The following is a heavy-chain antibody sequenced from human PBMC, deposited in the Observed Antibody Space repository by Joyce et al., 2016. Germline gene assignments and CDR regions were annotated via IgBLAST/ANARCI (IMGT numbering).Heavy chain of an antibody. J-gene: IGHJ4*02. Sequence: QAQLQQWGAGLLKPSETLSLTCAVYSGSFSGYYWSWIRQSPGKGLEWIGEIIRNGNHNYNPSLKSRVNRSVDTPKKQFSLKRTSVTAADTAVYYCARGRGRNYDVLSGRYYFDYWGQGTLVTVSS. CDR3: ARGRGRNYDVLSGRYYFDY. CDR2: IIRNGNH. D-gene: IGHD3-3*01. CDR1: SGSFSGYY. V-gene: IGHV4-34*01.